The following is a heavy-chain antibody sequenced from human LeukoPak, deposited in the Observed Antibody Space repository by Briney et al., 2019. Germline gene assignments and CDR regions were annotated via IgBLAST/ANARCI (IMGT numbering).Heavy chain of an antibody. CDR3: ARAVIGFYSGGSYRGGDYYPEYFQH. Sequence: SETLSLTCTVSGGSIRSYYWSWIRQPPGKGLEWIGYIYRSGSTYFNPSLKSRVTISVDRSKNQFSLKLSSVTAADTAVYYCARAVIGFYSGGSYRGGDYYPEYFQHWGQGALVTVSS. V-gene: IGHV4-30-2*01. D-gene: IGHD2-21*02. CDR1: GGSIRSYY. CDR2: IYRSGST. J-gene: IGHJ1*01.